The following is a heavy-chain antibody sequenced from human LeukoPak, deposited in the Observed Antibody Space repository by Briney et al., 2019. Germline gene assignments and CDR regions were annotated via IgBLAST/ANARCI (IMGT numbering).Heavy chain of an antibody. V-gene: IGHV3-11*01. CDR3: ARALDYFDY. CDR1: GLIFSSSA. Sequence: GGSLRLSCAASGLIFSSSAMSWIRQAPGKGLEWVSYISSSGSTIYYADSVKGRFTISRDNAKNSLYLQMNSLRAEDTAAYSCARALDYFDYWGQGTLVTVSS. J-gene: IGHJ4*02. CDR2: ISSSGSTI. D-gene: IGHD6-13*01.